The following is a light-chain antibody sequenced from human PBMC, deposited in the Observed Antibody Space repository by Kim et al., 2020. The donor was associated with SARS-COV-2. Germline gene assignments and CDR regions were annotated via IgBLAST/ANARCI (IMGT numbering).Light chain of an antibody. CDR2: DVS. Sequence: QSALTQPASVSGSPGQSITISCTGTSSDVGGYNYVSWYQQHPGKAPKLMIYDVSKRPSGVSNRFSGSKSGNTDSLTISGLQADDEADFYCCSYRSRSTYAFGTGTKVTVL. V-gene: IGLV2-14*01. J-gene: IGLJ1*01. CDR3: CSYRSRSTYA. CDR1: SSDVGGYNY.